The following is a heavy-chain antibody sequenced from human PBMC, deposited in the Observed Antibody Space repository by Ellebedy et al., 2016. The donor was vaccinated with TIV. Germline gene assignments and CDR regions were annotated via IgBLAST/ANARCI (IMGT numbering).Heavy chain of an antibody. Sequence: ASVKVSXXASGYTFTGYYMHWVRQAPGQGFEWMGWINPNSGGTNYAQKFQGRVTMTRDTSISTAYMELSRLRSDDTAVYYCARGPDIVVVVAAYGMDVWGQGTTVTVSS. CDR1: GYTFTGYY. CDR3: ARGPDIVVVVAAYGMDV. D-gene: IGHD2-15*01. J-gene: IGHJ6*02. V-gene: IGHV1-2*02. CDR2: INPNSGGT.